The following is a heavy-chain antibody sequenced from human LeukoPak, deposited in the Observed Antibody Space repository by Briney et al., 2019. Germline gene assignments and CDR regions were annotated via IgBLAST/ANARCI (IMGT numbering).Heavy chain of an antibody. Sequence: GASVKVSCKASGYTFTTYPLNWVRQAPGQGLEWMGWISAYNGNTNYAQKLQGRVTMTTDTSTSTAYMELRSLRSDDTAVYYCARDRPRIAVAGIYPIDYWGQGTLVTVSS. J-gene: IGHJ4*02. D-gene: IGHD6-19*01. V-gene: IGHV1-18*01. CDR2: ISAYNGNT. CDR3: ARDRPRIAVAGIYPIDY. CDR1: GYTFTTYP.